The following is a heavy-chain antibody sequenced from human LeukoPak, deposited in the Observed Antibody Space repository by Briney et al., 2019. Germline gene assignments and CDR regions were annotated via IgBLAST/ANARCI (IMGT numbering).Heavy chain of an antibody. CDR3: ARGHIVGATNPFDY. J-gene: IGHJ4*02. CDR2: IIPIFGTA. Sequence: GASVKVSCKASGGAFSDYAITWVRQAPGQGLEWMGGIIPIFGTANYAQKFQGRVTITADESTSTAYMELSSLRSEDTAVYYCARGHIVGATNPFDYWGQGTLVTVSS. D-gene: IGHD1-26*01. CDR1: GGAFSDYA. V-gene: IGHV1-69*01.